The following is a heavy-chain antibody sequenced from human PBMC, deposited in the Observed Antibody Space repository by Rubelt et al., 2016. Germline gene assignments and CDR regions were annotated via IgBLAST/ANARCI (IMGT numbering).Heavy chain of an antibody. CDR2: INPSGGNT. Sequence: GDSVGISCKASGYTFISHYIHWVRQAPGQGPEWMGIINPSGGNTNYAQKFQGRVIMTRDTSTGTVYMELSSLRSEDTAVYYCIRDESTTNNLYGMDVWGQGTTVTVSS. CDR3: IRDESTTNNLYGMDV. D-gene: IGHD1-1*01. J-gene: IGHJ6*02. V-gene: IGHV1-46*03. CDR1: GYTFISHY.